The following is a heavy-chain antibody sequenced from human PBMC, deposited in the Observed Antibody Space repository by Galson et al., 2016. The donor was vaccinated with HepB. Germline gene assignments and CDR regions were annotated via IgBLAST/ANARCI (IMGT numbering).Heavy chain of an antibody. CDR3: ARDPNGDYFGAFDF. J-gene: IGHJ3*01. CDR2: VTGSGSWT. Sequence: SLRLSCAASGFTFSTYAMTWVRQAPGKGLEWVSSVTGSGSWTYYADSVKGRLTISRDNSKNTLYLQMNSLRAEDTAVYYCARDPNGDYFGAFDFWGQGTMVTVS. V-gene: IGHV3-23*01. D-gene: IGHD4-17*01. CDR1: GFTFSTYA.